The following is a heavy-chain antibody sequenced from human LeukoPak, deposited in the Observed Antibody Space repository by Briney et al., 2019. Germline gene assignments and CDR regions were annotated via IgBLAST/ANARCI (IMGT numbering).Heavy chain of an antibody. V-gene: IGHV4-39*01. Sequence: PWETLSLTCSVSGDSIAATSYYWAWIRQPPGKGLEWSGSSYCGRNINYDPSLQSRVTISIDTSKNQFSLSLTSVTAADTAVYFCARQIRYTYDPNWFHPWGQGTLVTVS. CDR3: ARQIRYTYDPNWFHP. D-gene: IGHD5-12*01. J-gene: IGHJ5*02. CDR2: SYCGRNI. CDR1: GDSIAATSYY.